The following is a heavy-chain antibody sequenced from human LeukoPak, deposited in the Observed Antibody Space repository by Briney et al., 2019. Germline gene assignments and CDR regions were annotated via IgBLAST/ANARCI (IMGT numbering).Heavy chain of an antibody. J-gene: IGHJ4*02. Sequence: GGSLRLFCAASGFTFSSYAMSWVRQAPGKGLEWVSAISGSGGSTYYADSVKGRFTISRDNSKNTLYLQMNSLRAEDTAVYYCAKGAYGYTTVTYYFDYWGQGTLVTVSS. CDR3: AKGAYGYTTVTYYFDY. D-gene: IGHD4-17*01. CDR2: ISGSGGST. CDR1: GFTFSSYA. V-gene: IGHV3-23*01.